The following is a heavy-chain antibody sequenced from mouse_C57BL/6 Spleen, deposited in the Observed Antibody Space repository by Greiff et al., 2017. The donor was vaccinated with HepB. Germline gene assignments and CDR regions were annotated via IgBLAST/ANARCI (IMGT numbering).Heavy chain of an antibody. D-gene: IGHD2-1*01. CDR3: ARGDYYGAMDY. CDR1: GFTFSDYY. CDR2: INYDGSST. J-gene: IGHJ4*01. Sequence: EVQRVESEGGLVQPGSSMKLSCTASGFTFSDYYMAWVRQVPEKGLEWVANINYDGSSTYYLDSLKSRFIISRDNAKNILYLQMSSLKSEDTATYYCARGDYYGAMDYWGQGTSVTVSS. V-gene: IGHV5-16*01.